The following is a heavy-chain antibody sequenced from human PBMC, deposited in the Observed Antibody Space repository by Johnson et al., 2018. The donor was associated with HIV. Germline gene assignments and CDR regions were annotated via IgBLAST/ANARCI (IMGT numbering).Heavy chain of an antibody. D-gene: IGHD6-6*01. J-gene: IGHJ3*02. CDR1: GFTFDDYA. Sequence: VQLVESGGGLIQPGGSLRLSCAASGFTFDDYAMHWVRQAPGKGLEWVSGISWNSGSIGYADSVKGRFTISRDNAKNSLYLQMNSLRAEDTALYYCAKDMAARTFDAFDIWGQGPMVTVSS. V-gene: IGHV3-9*01. CDR3: AKDMAARTFDAFDI. CDR2: ISWNSGSI.